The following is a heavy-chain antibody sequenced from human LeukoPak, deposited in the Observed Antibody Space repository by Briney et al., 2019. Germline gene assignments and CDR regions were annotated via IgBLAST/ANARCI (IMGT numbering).Heavy chain of an antibody. V-gene: IGHV1-2*02. CDR2: INPNSGGT. J-gene: IGHJ1*01. CDR1: GYTFTGYY. CDR3: ARAGEISSSPREFQH. D-gene: IGHD6-13*01. Sequence: APVKVSCKASGYTFTGYYIHWLRQAPGQGLEWLGWINPNSGGTDYAQNFQGRVTITRDRSISTAYMEVSRLTSDDTAVYYCARAGEISSSPREFQHWGQGTLVTVSS.